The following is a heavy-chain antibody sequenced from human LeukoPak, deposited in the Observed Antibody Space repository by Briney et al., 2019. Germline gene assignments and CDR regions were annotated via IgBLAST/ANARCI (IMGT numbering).Heavy chain of an antibody. CDR1: GFTFSSYG. CDR2: IRYDGSNK. CDR3: AKDTVDSPWSIVATITVDY. V-gene: IGHV3-30*02. Sequence: PGGSLRLSCAASGFTFSSYGMHWVRQAPGKGLEWVAFIRYDGSNKYYADSVKGRFTISRDNSKNTLYLQMNSLRAEDTAVYYCAKDTVDSPWSIVATITVDYWGQGTLVTVSS. J-gene: IGHJ4*02. D-gene: IGHD5-12*01.